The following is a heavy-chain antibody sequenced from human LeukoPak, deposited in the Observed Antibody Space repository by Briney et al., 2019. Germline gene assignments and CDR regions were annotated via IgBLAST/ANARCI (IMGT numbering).Heavy chain of an antibody. CDR1: GGSISSGSYY. CDR3: ARSGYLYYFDY. Sequence: SETLSLTCTVSGGSISSGSYYWSWIRQPAGKGLEWIGRIYTSGSTNYNPSLKSRVTISVDTSKNQFSLKLSSVTAADTAVYYCARSGYLYYFDYWGQGTLVTVSS. J-gene: IGHJ4*02. D-gene: IGHD3-3*01. V-gene: IGHV4-61*02. CDR2: IYTSGST.